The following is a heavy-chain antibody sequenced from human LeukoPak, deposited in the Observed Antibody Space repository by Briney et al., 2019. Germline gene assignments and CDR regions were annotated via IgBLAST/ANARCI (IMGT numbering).Heavy chain of an antibody. D-gene: IGHD7-27*01. Sequence: PGGSLRLSCAASGFTFSSYSMNWVRRAPGKGPEWVSSISSSSSYIYYADSVKGRFTISRDNAKNPLYLQMNSLRAEDTAVYYCARGLVFRGDPWGQGTLVTVSS. CDR2: ISSSSSYI. V-gene: IGHV3-21*01. CDR3: ARGLVFRGDP. J-gene: IGHJ5*02. CDR1: GFTFSSYS.